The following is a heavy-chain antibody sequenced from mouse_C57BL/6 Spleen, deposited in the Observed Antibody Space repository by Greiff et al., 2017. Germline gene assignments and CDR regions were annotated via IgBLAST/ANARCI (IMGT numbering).Heavy chain of an antibody. CDR1: GYTFTSYW. Sequence: QVQLQQPGAELVKPGASVKMSCKASGYTFTSYWITWVKQRPGQGLEWIGDIYPGSGSTNYNEKFKSKATLTVDTSSSTAYMQLSSLTSEDAAVYYCARYGYDYDGYFDVWGTGTTGTVSS. V-gene: IGHV1-55*01. J-gene: IGHJ1*03. D-gene: IGHD2-4*01. CDR2: IYPGSGST. CDR3: ARYGYDYDGYFDV.